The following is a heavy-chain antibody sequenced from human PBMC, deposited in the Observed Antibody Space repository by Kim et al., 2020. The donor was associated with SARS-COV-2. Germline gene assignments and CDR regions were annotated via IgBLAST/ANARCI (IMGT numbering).Heavy chain of an antibody. J-gene: IGHJ4*02. CDR3: TTGESRYYYGFI. D-gene: IGHD3-10*01. V-gene: IGHV3-15*01. Sequence: GGSLRLSCAASGFTFSNAWMSWVRQAPGKGLEWVGRIKSKTDGGTTDYAATVKGRFTISRDDSKNTLYLQMNSLKTEDTAVYYCTTGESRYYYGFIWGQGTLVTVSS. CDR1: GFTFSNAW. CDR2: IKSKTDGGTT.